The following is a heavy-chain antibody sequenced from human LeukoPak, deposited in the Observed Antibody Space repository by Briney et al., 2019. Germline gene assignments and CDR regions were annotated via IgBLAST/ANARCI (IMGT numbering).Heavy chain of an antibody. Sequence: GGSLRLSCAASGFTFSSYAMSWVRQAPGKGLEWVSAISGSGGSTYYADSVKGRFTISRDNSKNTLNLQMFSLRAEDTALYYCAKDGGRGGGSCYDYWGRGTLVTVSS. CDR1: GFTFSSYA. CDR3: AKDGGRGGGSCYDY. J-gene: IGHJ4*02. CDR2: ISGSGGST. V-gene: IGHV3-23*01. D-gene: IGHD2-15*01.